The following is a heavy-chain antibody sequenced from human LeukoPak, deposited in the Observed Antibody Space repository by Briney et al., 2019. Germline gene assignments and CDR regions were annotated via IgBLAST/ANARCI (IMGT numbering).Heavy chain of an antibody. CDR3: ARVALGSCTDSACYSRTFDI. Sequence: SQTLSLTCAISGDSVSGNSIAWTWIRQSPSRGLEWLGRTYYRSKWYSDSALSLKDRISINPDTSKNQFSLQLTSVTPEDSAVYYCARVALGSCTDSACYSRTFDIWGQGTMVTVSS. CDR2: TYYRSKWYS. J-gene: IGHJ3*02. D-gene: IGHD2-15*01. V-gene: IGHV6-1*01. CDR1: GDSVSGNSIA.